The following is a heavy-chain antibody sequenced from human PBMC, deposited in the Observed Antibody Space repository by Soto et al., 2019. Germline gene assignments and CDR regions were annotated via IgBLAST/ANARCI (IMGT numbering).Heavy chain of an antibody. J-gene: IGHJ4*02. CDR1: GFTFSSYA. CDR3: AREKRYSDSLDY. D-gene: IGHD6-6*01. CDR2: ISYDGSNK. Sequence: GGSLRLSCAASGFTFSSYAMHWVRQAPGKGLEWVAVISYDGSNKYYADSVKGRFTISRDNSKNTLYLQMNSLRAEDTAVYYCAREKRYSDSLDYWGQGTLVTVSS. V-gene: IGHV3-30-3*01.